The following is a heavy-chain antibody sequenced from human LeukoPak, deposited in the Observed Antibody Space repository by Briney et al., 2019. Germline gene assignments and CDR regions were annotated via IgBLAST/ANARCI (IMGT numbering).Heavy chain of an antibody. CDR3: ARDRPSDFWGGYYSY. D-gene: IGHD3-3*01. Sequence: GGSVKLSCEASGYTFTSYSMNWVRQAPGKGLEWVSSISTNSSNIYYAESLKGRFTMSRDNAKNSLYLQMNSLRAEDTAVYYCARDRPSDFWGGYYSYGGQGTLVTVPS. CDR2: ISTNSSNI. J-gene: IGHJ4*02. V-gene: IGHV3-21*01. CDR1: GYTFTSYS.